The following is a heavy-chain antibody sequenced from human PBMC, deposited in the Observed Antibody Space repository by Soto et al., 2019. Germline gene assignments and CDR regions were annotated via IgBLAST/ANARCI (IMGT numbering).Heavy chain of an antibody. Sequence: ASVKGSCKASGYTFTSYYMHWVRHAPGQGIERKGIINPSGSSTSYAQKFQGRVTMTRDTSTSTVYMELSSLSSEDTAVYYCARGSLYLGSYVSSGYGFGVFGNWFDPWRQGTLVTVSS. CDR2: INPSGSST. CDR1: GYTFTSYY. J-gene: IGHJ5*02. D-gene: IGHD3-22*01. CDR3: ARGSLYLGSYVSSGYGFGVFGNWFDP. V-gene: IGHV1-46*01.